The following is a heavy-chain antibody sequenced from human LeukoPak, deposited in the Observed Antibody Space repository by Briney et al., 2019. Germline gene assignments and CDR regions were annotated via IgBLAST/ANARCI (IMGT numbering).Heavy chain of an antibody. V-gene: IGHV5-51*01. D-gene: IGHD3-22*01. CDR3: ARHAYYYDSSGYPYFDY. J-gene: IGHJ4*02. Sequence: GESLKISCKGSGYSFTSYWIGWVRQMPGKGLEWMGIIYPGDSDTRHSPSFQGQVTISADKSISTAYLQWSSLKASDTAMYYCARHAYYYDSSGYPYFDYWGQGTLVTVSS. CDR1: GYSFTSYW. CDR2: IYPGDSDT.